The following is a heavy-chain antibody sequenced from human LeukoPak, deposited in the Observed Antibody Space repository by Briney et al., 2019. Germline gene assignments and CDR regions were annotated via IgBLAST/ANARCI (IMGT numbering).Heavy chain of an antibody. J-gene: IGHJ6*02. V-gene: IGHV1-18*01. D-gene: IGHD3-22*01. Sequence: GASVKVSCKASGYSFINYGITWVRQAPGQGLEWMGWSSPYNGKTNYAQKLQGRVAMTTDTSTSTAYMELRSLRSDDTAVYYCARSPMIVVDLYGMDVWGQGTTVTVSS. CDR1: GYSFINYG. CDR2: SSPYNGKT. CDR3: ARSPMIVVDLYGMDV.